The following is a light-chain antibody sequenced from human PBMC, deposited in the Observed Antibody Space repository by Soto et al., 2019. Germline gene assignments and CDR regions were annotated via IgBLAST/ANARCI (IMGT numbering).Light chain of an antibody. CDR2: VAS. CDR1: QSISRY. J-gene: IGKJ5*01. Sequence: DIQMTHSPSSLSASVGDRVTITCRASQSISRYLNWYQQKPGKAPNLLIYVASSLQSEVPSRFSGSGSGTDFTLTITSLQPEDFAIYYCQQSYGTPITFGQGTRLEIK. CDR3: QQSYGTPIT. V-gene: IGKV1-39*01.